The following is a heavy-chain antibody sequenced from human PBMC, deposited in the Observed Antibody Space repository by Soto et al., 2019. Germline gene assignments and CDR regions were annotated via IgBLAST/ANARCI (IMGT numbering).Heavy chain of an antibody. V-gene: IGHV4-59*01. CDR2: IYYSGST. CDR1: GGSINSYF. J-gene: IGHJ4*02. Sequence: QVQLQESGPGLVRPSETLSLTCTVSGGSINSYFWSWIRQSPGKGLEWIGHIYYSGSTSYSPSLKNRVSISVDTSKNQFSLEVHSVTAADTAVYYCARAGTNMVQFDYWGQGTLVTVSS. D-gene: IGHD3-10*01. CDR3: ARAGTNMVQFDY.